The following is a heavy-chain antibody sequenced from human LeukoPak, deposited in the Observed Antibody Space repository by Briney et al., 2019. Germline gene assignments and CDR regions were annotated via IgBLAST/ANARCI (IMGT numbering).Heavy chain of an antibody. CDR3: ASAREVSEGYLDY. CDR2: ISTYNGDT. V-gene: IGHV1-18*01. CDR1: GYPFTTYG. J-gene: IGHJ4*02. Sequence: ASVKVSCKASGYPFTTYGISWVRQAPGQGLEWMGWISTYNGDTNYAQKFQGRLMITADRSTDTTYMELGRLSSQDTAVYYCASAREVSEGYLDYWGQGTLVTVSS.